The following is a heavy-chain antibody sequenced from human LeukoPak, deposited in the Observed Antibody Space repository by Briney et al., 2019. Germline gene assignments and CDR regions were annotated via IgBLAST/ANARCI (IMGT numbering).Heavy chain of an antibody. CDR1: GFTFSSYG. CDR3: ARGGYYDSSGYYYLFYFDY. J-gene: IGHJ4*02. D-gene: IGHD3-22*01. Sequence: GGSLRLSCAASGFTFSSYGMHWVRQAPGKGLEWVAVIWYDGSNKYYADSVKGRFTISRDNSKNTLYLQMNSLRAEDTAVYYCARGGYYDSSGYYYLFYFDYWGQGTLVTVSS. V-gene: IGHV3-33*01. CDR2: IWYDGSNK.